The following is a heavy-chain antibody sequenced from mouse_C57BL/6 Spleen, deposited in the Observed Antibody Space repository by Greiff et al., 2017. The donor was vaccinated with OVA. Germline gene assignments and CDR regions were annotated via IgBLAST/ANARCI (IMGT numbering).Heavy chain of an antibody. CDR3: ERSPYYCGSSYRDAMDY. V-gene: IGHV1-55*01. J-gene: IGHJ4*01. CDR1: GYTFTSYW. Sequence: QVQLQQPGAELVKPGASVKMSCKASGYTFTSYWITWVKQRPGQGLEWIGDIYPGSGSTNYNEKFKSKATLTVDTSSSTAYMQLSSLTSEDSAVYYWERSPYYCGSSYRDAMDYWGQGTSVTVSS. CDR2: IYPGSGST. D-gene: IGHD1-1*01.